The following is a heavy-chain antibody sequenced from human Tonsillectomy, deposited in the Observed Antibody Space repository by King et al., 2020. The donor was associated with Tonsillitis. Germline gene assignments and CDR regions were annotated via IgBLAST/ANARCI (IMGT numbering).Heavy chain of an antibody. V-gene: IGHV3-23*04. CDR3: AKHSVYYYGSGSAYNWFDS. Sequence: VQLVESGGDLVQPGGSLRLSCIASGFTFSSYAMSWVRQAPGEGLEWVSVIGYSGDNTYYADSVKGRFTISRDNSKNTRYLQMNSLRAADTAVYYCAKHSVYYYGSGSAYNWFDSWGQGTLVTVSS. CDR1: GFTFSSYA. CDR2: IGYSGDNT. J-gene: IGHJ5*01. D-gene: IGHD3-10*01.